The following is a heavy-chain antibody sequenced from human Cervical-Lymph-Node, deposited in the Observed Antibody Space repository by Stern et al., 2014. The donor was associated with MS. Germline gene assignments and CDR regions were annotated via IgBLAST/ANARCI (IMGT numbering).Heavy chain of an antibody. Sequence: VQLEESGAEVKKPGSSVKVSCKASGGTSNSHAISWVRQAPGQGLEWIGGIISSYGTTNYAEKFQGRVTITADESTSTAYMELRSLRSEDTAVYFCARDWYSYGSAYYYGLDVWGQGTAVTVSS. CDR2: IISSYGTT. J-gene: IGHJ6*02. CDR3: ARDWYSYGSAYYYGLDV. D-gene: IGHD5-18*01. CDR1: GGTSNSHA. V-gene: IGHV1-69*01.